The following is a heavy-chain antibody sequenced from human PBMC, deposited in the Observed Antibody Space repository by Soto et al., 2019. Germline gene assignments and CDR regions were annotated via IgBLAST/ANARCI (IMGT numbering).Heavy chain of an antibody. J-gene: IGHJ5*02. Sequence: SETLSLTCTVSGGSISSYYWSWIRQPPGKGLEWIGYIYYSGSTNYNPSLKSRVTISVDTSKNQFSLKLSSVTAADTAVYYCARAMVVTQNWFDPWGQGTLVTVSS. D-gene: IGHD2-21*02. CDR3: ARAMVVTQNWFDP. CDR1: GGSISSYY. V-gene: IGHV4-59*08. CDR2: IYYSGST.